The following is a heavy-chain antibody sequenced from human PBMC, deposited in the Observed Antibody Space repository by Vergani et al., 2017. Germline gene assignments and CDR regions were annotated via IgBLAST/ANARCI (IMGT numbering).Heavy chain of an antibody. CDR2: INPSGGST. CDR1: GYTFTGYY. V-gene: IGHV1-46*01. J-gene: IGHJ5*02. D-gene: IGHD2-2*01. CDR3: ARVVVPASMGANWFDP. Sequence: QVQLVQSGAEVKKPGASVKVSCKASGYTFTGYYMHWVRQAPGQGLEWMGIINPSGGSTSYAQKFQGRVTMTRDTSTNTVYMELRSLRSDDTAVYYCARVVVPASMGANWFDPWGQGTLVTVSS.